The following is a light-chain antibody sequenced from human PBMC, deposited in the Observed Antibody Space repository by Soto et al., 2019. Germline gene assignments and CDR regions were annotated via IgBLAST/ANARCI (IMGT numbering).Light chain of an antibody. V-gene: IGLV2-11*01. Sequence: QSALAQPRSVSGSPGQSVTISCTGTSSDVGGSTHVSWSQHHPGKAPKFMIYDISKRPSGVPDRFSGSKSGNTASLTISGLQAEDEADYYCTSFAPGRIYVFGSGTKVTV. J-gene: IGLJ1*01. CDR1: SSDVGGSTH. CDR3: TSFAPGRIYV. CDR2: DIS.